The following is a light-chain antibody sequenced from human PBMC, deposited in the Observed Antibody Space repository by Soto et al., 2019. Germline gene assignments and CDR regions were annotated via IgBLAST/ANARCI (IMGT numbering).Light chain of an antibody. J-gene: IGLJ1*01. V-gene: IGLV2-14*01. CDR2: DVS. CDR3: SSSSSSSTQV. CDR1: SSDVGGYNY. Sequence: QSALTQPASVSGSPGQSITISCTGTSSDVGGYNYVSWYQQHPGKAPKLMIYDVSNRPSGVSNRFSGSKSGNTASLTISGVLADDEADYYSSSSSSSSTQVFGTGTKLTVL.